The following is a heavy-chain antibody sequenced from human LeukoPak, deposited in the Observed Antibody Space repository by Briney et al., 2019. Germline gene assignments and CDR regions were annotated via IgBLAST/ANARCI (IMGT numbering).Heavy chain of an antibody. CDR3: ARVRDYYDSSGYYYLDY. CDR2: VYHSGST. CDR1: GDSISSETYF. Sequence: SETLSLTCRVSGDSISSETYFWAWIRQPPGKGLEWIGSVYHSGSTNYNPSLKSRVTISVDKSKNQFSLKLSSVTAADTAVYYCARVRDYYDSSGYYYLDYWGQGTLVTVSS. V-gene: IGHV4-39*07. D-gene: IGHD3-22*01. J-gene: IGHJ4*02.